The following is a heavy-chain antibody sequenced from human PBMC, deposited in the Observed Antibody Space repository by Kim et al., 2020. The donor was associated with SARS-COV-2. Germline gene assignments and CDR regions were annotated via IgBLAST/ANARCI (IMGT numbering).Heavy chain of an antibody. CDR3: ARASTSSSWYSPFDY. D-gene: IGHD6-13*01. Sequence: PSLKSRVTISVDTSKNQFSLKLSSVTAADTAVYYCARASTSSSWYSPFDYWGQGTLVTVSS. V-gene: IGHV4-34*01. J-gene: IGHJ4*02.